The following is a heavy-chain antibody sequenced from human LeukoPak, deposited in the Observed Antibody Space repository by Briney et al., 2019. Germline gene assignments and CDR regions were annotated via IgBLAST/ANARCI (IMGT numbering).Heavy chain of an antibody. Sequence: SETLSLTCAVYGGSFSGYYWSWIRQPPGRGLEWIGEINHSGSTNYNPSLKSRVSISVDTSKNQFSLKPSSVTAADTAVYYCAKRRGYSYGAHGMDVGAQGPTVTVSS. V-gene: IGHV4-34*01. CDR3: AKRRGYSYGAHGMDV. D-gene: IGHD5-18*01. J-gene: IGHJ6*02. CDR1: GGSFSGYY. CDR2: INHSGST.